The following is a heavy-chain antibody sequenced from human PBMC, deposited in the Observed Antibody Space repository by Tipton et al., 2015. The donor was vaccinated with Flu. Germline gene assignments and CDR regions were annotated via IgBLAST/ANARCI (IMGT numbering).Heavy chain of an antibody. Sequence: VQLVQSGGGLIQRGGSLRLSCGVSGFSVSSNYMTWVRQAPGKGLEWVSVIYSGGSTYSADTVKGRFTISRDNSKNTLYLQMNSLGAEDTAVYYCARGRGYGITNTCLLPFDFWGQGTLVTVSS. V-gene: IGHV3-53*01. J-gene: IGHJ4*02. CDR1: GFSVSSNY. CDR2: IYSGGST. CDR3: ARGRGYGITNTCLLPFDF. D-gene: IGHD3-10*01.